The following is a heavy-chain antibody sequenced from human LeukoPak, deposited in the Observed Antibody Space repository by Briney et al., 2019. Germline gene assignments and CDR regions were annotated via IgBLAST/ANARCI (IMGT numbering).Heavy chain of an antibody. V-gene: IGHV4-39*07. Sequence: SETLSLTCTVSGGSISSSSYYWGWIRQPPGKGLEWIGSIYYSGSTYYNPSLKSRVTMSVDTSKNQFSLKLSSVTAADTAVYYCASLYSYGEFYFDYWGQGTLVTVSS. CDR2: IYYSGST. CDR1: GGSISSSSYY. CDR3: ASLYSYGEFYFDY. D-gene: IGHD5-18*01. J-gene: IGHJ4*02.